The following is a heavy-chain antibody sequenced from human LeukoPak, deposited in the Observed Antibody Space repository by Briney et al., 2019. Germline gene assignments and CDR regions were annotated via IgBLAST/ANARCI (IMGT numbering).Heavy chain of an antibody. D-gene: IGHD4-23*01. Sequence: SETLSLTCAVYGGSFSGYYWSWIRQPPGKGLEWIGEINHSGSTNCNPSLKSRVTISVDTSKNQFSLKLSSVTAADTAVYYCARAQDYGGDSGTSHWFDPWGQGTLVTVSS. V-gene: IGHV4-34*01. J-gene: IGHJ5*02. CDR2: INHSGST. CDR3: ARAQDYGGDSGTSHWFDP. CDR1: GGSFSGYY.